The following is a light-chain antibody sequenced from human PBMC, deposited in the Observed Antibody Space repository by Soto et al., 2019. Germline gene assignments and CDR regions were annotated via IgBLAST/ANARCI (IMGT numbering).Light chain of an antibody. CDR3: QQYGSSPIT. CDR2: EAS. V-gene: IGKV3-20*01. Sequence: EIVLTQSAATLSLSPGERATLSCRASESVSSYIAWYQQKPGQAPRLLIYEASDRATGIPARFSGSGSGTDFTLTISRLEPEDFAVYYCQQYGSSPITFGQGTLLEIK. J-gene: IGKJ5*01. CDR1: ESVSSY.